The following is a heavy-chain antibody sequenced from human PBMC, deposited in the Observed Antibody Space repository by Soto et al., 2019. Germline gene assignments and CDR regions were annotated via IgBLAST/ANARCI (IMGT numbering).Heavy chain of an antibody. J-gene: IGHJ3*02. CDR1: GSPFPSYY. V-gene: IGHV1-46*01. CDR3: ARDANTVVTSHAFHI. D-gene: IGHD2-21*02. CDR2: INPSGGST. Sequence: VSCKASGSPFPSYYIHLVRQAPGQGLEWMGIINPSGGSTSYAQKFQGRVTMTRDKSTSTVYMELSSLRSEDTAVYYCARDANTVVTSHAFHIWGQGPMVTV.